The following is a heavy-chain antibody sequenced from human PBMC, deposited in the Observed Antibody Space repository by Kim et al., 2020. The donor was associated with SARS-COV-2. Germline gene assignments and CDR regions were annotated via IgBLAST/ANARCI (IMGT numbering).Heavy chain of an antibody. CDR1: GGSISSSNW. D-gene: IGHD6-19*01. Sequence: SETLSLTCAVSGGSISSSNWWSWVRQPPGKGLEWIGKIYHSGSTNYNPSLKSRVTISVDKSKNQFSLKLSSVTAADTAVYYCARDPERAVAALDYWGQGTLVTVSS. J-gene: IGHJ4*02. CDR2: IYHSGST. CDR3: ARDPERAVAALDY. V-gene: IGHV4-4*02.